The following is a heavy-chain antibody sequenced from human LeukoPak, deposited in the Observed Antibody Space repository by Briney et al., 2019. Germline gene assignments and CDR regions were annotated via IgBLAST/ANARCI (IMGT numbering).Heavy chain of an antibody. CDR1: GFTFTTYW. V-gene: IGHV3-21*01. CDR3: ASLPSGRHLSIRH. Sequence: GGSLRLSCAASGFTFTTYWMHWVRQAPGKGLEWVSSISSSSDYIYYADSVRGRFTISRDNAENSLYLQMNSLRAEDTAVYYCASLPSGRHLSIRHWGQGTLVTVSS. J-gene: IGHJ1*01. CDR2: ISSSSDYI. D-gene: IGHD1-26*01.